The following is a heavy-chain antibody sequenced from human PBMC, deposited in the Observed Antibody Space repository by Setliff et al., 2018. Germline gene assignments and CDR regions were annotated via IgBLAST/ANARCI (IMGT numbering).Heavy chain of an antibody. Sequence: GESLKISCKGSGYTFANYWIGWVRQMPGKGLEWMGIIYPGDSDTRYSPSFRGQVTISADKFISTAYLQWSSLKASDTAMYYCARPRTSSNPDSDSSDIWGQGTLGT. CDR3: ARPRTSSNPDSDSSDI. J-gene: IGHJ3*02. CDR1: GYTFANYW. D-gene: IGHD6-13*01. V-gene: IGHV5-51*01. CDR2: IYPGDSDT.